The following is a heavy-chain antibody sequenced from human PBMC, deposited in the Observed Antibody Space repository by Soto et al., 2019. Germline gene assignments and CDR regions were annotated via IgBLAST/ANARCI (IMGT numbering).Heavy chain of an antibody. CDR2: FSASGGST. CDR3: ARDVRRYFDY. Sequence: HPGRSLRLSCAASGFTFSTSAMSWVRQAPGKGLEWVSSFSASGGSTYYADSVKGRFTISRDNSKNTLFLQMNSLRAEDAAVYYCARDVRRYFDYWGQGTLVTVSS. V-gene: IGHV3-23*01. J-gene: IGHJ4*02. CDR1: GFTFSTSA.